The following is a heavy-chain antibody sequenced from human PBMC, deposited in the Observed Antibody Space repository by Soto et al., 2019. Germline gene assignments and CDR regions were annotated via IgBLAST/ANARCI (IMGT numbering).Heavy chain of an antibody. J-gene: IGHJ5*02. Sequence: ASETLSLTCTVSGGSISTYYWTWIRQPPGKGLQWIGYIHHSGSTNYNPSLKSRVTISVDTSKRRFSLRLSSLTTADTAVYYCARGGPLFFDFWSARPTWFEPWGQGTLVTVSS. V-gene: IGHV4-59*01. CDR3: ARGGPLFFDFWSARPTWFEP. CDR1: GGSISTYY. D-gene: IGHD3-3*01. CDR2: IHHSGST.